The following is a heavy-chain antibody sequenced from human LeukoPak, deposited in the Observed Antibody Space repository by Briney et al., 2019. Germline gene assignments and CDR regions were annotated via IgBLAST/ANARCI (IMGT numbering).Heavy chain of an antibody. CDR2: ISYDGSNK. D-gene: IGHD3-10*01. CDR3: AKAPSGTYFDY. CDR1: GFTFSNYG. Sequence: GGSLRLSCAASGFTFSNYGMHWVRQAPGKGLEWVAVISYDGSNKYYSDSVKGRFTISRDNSKNTLYVQMNSLRAEDTAVYYCAKAPSGTYFDYWGQGTLVTVSS. J-gene: IGHJ4*02. V-gene: IGHV3-30*18.